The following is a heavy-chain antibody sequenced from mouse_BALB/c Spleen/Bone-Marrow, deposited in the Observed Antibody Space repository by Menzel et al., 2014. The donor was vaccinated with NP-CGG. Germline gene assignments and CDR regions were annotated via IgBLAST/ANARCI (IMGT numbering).Heavy chain of an antibody. V-gene: IGHV1-82*01. D-gene: IGHD3-3*01. Sequence: QVQLQQSGPELVKPGASVKISCKASGYAFSSSWMNWVKQRPGQGLEWIGRIYPGDGDTNYNGKFKDKATLTADKSSSTAYMQFSSLTSVDSAVYFCARGGLGLDYWGQGTTLTVSS. CDR3: ARGGLGLDY. J-gene: IGHJ2*01. CDR2: IYPGDGDT. CDR1: GYAFSSSW.